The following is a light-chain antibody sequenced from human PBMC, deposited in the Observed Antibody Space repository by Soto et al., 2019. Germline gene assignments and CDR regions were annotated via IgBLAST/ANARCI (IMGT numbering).Light chain of an antibody. CDR2: HAS. Sequence: DIQMTQSPSSLSASVGDRVSITCRASQDIANYLNWYQLKPGKAPKLLVDHASNLQTGVPSRFSGGGSGTDFTFTISSLQPEDIGTYYCQQYDNVPTYTFGQGTKLEIK. CDR1: QDIANY. V-gene: IGKV1-33*01. J-gene: IGKJ2*01. CDR3: QQYDNVPTYT.